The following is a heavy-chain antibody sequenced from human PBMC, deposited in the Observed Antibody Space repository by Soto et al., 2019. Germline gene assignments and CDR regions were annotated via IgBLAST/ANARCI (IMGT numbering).Heavy chain of an antibody. D-gene: IGHD1-26*01. CDR3: ARGEQYSGRIFDY. CDR1: GDSVSSNSAG. CDR2: TYYRSKWYY. J-gene: IGHJ4*01. V-gene: IGHV6-1*01. Sequence: PSQTLSLTCAITGDSVSSNSAGWSWDRQSPSRGLEWLGRTYYRSKWYYEYAVSVRGRITINPDTSKNQYSMHRNSVTPEDTAVYFCARGEQYSGRIFDYWGQGTLVTVSS.